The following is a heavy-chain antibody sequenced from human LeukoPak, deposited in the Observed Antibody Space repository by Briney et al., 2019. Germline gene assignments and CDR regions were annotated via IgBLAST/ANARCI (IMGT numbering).Heavy chain of an antibody. CDR2: IYPDDSDT. Sequence: GESLKISCKGSGYIFTTYWIGWVRQMPGKGLVWMGIIYPDDSDTRYSPSFQGQLTISADKSINTAYLQWSSLKASDTAMYYCARLLYYFDSSGYYYAPKAFDIWGQGTMVTVSS. J-gene: IGHJ3*02. CDR3: ARLLYYFDSSGYYYAPKAFDI. V-gene: IGHV5-51*01. D-gene: IGHD3-22*01. CDR1: GYIFTTYW.